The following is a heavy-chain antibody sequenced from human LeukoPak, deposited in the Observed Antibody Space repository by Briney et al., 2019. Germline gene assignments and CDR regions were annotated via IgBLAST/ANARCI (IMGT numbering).Heavy chain of an antibody. Sequence: GASVKVSCKASGYTFTSYGISWVRQAPGQGLEWMGWISAYNGNTNYAQKLQGRATMTPDTSTSTAYMELRSLRSDDTAVYYCARGNYGVPAAIRPPDYWGQGTLVTVSS. D-gene: IGHD2-2*01. V-gene: IGHV1-18*01. CDR2: ISAYNGNT. CDR3: ARGNYGVPAAIRPPDY. J-gene: IGHJ4*02. CDR1: GYTFTSYG.